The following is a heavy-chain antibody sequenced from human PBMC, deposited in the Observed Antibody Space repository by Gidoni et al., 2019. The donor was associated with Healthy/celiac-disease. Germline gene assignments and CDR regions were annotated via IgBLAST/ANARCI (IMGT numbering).Heavy chain of an antibody. Sequence: EVQLVESGGGLVQPGRSLRLSCAASGFTFDDYAMHWVRQGPGKGLKWGSCISWNSGSIGYADSLKGRFTISRDNAKNSLYLQMNSLRAEDTALYYCAKDSHDYLTLYYFDYWGQGTLVTVSS. CDR1: GFTFDDYA. D-gene: IGHD4-17*01. CDR2: ISWNSGSI. CDR3: AKDSHDYLTLYYFDY. J-gene: IGHJ4*02. V-gene: IGHV3-9*01.